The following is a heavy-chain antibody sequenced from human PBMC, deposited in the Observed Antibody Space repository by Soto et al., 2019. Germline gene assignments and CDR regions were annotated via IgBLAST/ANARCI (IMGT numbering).Heavy chain of an antibody. Sequence: QVQLQESGPGLVKPSQTLSLTCTVTGASMRNYYGSWIRQPPGKGLEYIGYMHSTGYSEYNSSLTSRVAISVATSSNQFSLTLSSVTVTDTAVYYCARSGHTFDGVVWGQGILVTVSS. CDR2: MHSTGYS. CDR3: ARSGHTFDGVV. D-gene: IGHD3-16*01. J-gene: IGHJ4*02. CDR1: GASMRNYY. V-gene: IGHV4-59*01.